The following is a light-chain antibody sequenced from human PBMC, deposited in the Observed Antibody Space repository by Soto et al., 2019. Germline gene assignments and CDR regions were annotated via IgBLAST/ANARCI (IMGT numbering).Light chain of an antibody. V-gene: IGLV2-8*01. CDR1: SSDVGGYNY. CDR2: EVS. CDR3: SSYAGSNKLV. J-gene: IGLJ2*01. Sequence: QSALTHPPSASGSPGQSVNISCTGTSSDVGGYNYVSWYQQHPGKAPKLMIYEVSKRPSGVPDRFSGSKSGNTASLTVSGLQAEDEADYYCSSYAGSNKLVFGGGTKLTVL.